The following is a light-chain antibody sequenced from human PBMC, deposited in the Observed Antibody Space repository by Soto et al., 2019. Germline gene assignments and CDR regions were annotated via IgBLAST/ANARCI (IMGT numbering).Light chain of an antibody. J-gene: IGKJ2*01. V-gene: IGKV2-28*01. CDR1: QSLLHSNGYNY. CDR3: MQALQTPH. CDR2: LGS. Sequence: IVRTQSPLSLPVTPGEPASISCRSSQSLLHSNGYNYLDWYLQKPGQSPQLLIYLGSNRASGVPDRFSGSGSGTDFTLKSSRVEAEDVGVYYCMQALQTPHFGQGTNLEIK.